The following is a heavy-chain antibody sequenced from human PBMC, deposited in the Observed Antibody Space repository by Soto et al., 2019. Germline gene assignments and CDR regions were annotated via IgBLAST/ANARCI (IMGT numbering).Heavy chain of an antibody. Sequence: SEILSLTCSVSGDSVSSDRYFWTWIRQPPGKGLGWIAYISYTGDTNYNPSLKSRVTISVDTSRNQFSLTLTSVTAADTAVYFCARIVVGATVDLWGQGSLVTVSS. D-gene: IGHD1-26*01. CDR3: ARIVVGATVDL. CDR2: ISYTGDT. V-gene: IGHV4-61*01. CDR1: GDSVSSDRYF. J-gene: IGHJ5*02.